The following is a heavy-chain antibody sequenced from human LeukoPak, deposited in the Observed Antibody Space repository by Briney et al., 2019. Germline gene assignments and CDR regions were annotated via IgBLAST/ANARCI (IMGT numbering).Heavy chain of an antibody. CDR3: ARVAHYDSSGIGNY. V-gene: IGHV3-53*01. J-gene: IGHJ4*02. D-gene: IGHD3-22*01. Sequence: GGSLRLSCAASGFTVSSNYMSWVRQAPGKGLEWVSVIYSGSSTYYADSVKGRFTIYSDNSKNTLYLQMNSLRAEDTAVYYCARVAHYDSSGIGNYWGQGTLVTVSS. CDR1: GFTVSSNY. CDR2: IYSGSST.